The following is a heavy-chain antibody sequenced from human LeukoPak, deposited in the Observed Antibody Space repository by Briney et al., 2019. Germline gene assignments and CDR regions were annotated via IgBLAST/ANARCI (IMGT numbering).Heavy chain of an antibody. CDR2: ISYDGSNK. Sequence: GRSLRLSCAASGFTFSSYGMHWVRQAPGKGLEWVAVISYDGSNKYYADSVKGRFTISRDNSKNTLYLQMNSLRAEDTAVYYCAKDSTVYCSGGSCPGVASTYFDYWGQGTLVTVSS. CDR3: AKDSTVYCSGGSCPGVASTYFDY. CDR1: GFTFSSYG. V-gene: IGHV3-30*18. D-gene: IGHD2-15*01. J-gene: IGHJ4*02.